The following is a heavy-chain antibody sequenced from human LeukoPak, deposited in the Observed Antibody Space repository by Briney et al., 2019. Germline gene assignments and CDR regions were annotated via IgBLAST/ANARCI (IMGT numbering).Heavy chain of an antibody. CDR3: ARVTARGDGAFDI. J-gene: IGHJ3*02. CDR1: GFTFSSYA. D-gene: IGHD3-16*01. Sequence: GGSLRLSCAAPGFTFSSYAMHWVRQAPGKGLEWVAVISYDGSNKYYADSVKGRFTISRDNSKNTLYLQMNSLRAEDTAVYYCARVTARGDGAFDIWGQGTMVTVSS. CDR2: ISYDGSNK. V-gene: IGHV3-30*04.